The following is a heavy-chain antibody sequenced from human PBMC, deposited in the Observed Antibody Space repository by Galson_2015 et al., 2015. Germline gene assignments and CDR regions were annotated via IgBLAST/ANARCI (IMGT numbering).Heavy chain of an antibody. Sequence: SLRLSCAASGFTFSAYAMHWVRQAPGKRLEWVAVISYDGSKKYYADSVKGRFTISRDNSKNTLYLQVNSLRAEDTAVYYCARDPQDNSGWSCYFDYWGQGTLVTVSS. V-gene: IGHV3-30-3*01. CDR3: ARDPQDNSGWSCYFDY. J-gene: IGHJ4*02. CDR1: GFTFSAYA. D-gene: IGHD6-19*01. CDR2: ISYDGSKK.